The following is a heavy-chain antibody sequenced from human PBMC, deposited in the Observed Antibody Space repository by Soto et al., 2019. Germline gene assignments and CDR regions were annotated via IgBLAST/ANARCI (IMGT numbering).Heavy chain of an antibody. CDR3: AKGVLGYCSSTSCYTIYGMDV. J-gene: IGHJ6*02. Sequence: ASLKVSCKASGSTLTSYDINWVRQATGQGLDWMGWMNPNSGNTGYAQKFEGRVTMTRKTSISTAYTELSSLRSEDTAVYYCAKGVLGYCSSTSCYTIYGMDVWGQGTTVTVSS. D-gene: IGHD2-2*02. V-gene: IGHV1-8*01. CDR1: GSTLTSYD. CDR2: MNPNSGNT.